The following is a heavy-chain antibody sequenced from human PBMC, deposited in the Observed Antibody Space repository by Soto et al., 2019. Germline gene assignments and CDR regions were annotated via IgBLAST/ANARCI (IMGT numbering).Heavy chain of an antibody. Sequence: QVQLQESGPGLVRPSETLSLTCSVSGDSMSLYYWAWIRQRPGTGLEWVGYIYYSGSTHYNPSLKSRATISLDTSKKQFFLRLNSVTAADTAMYYCARVGAASRNYCYYGVDVWGQGTTVTVSS. CDR2: IYYSGST. J-gene: IGHJ6*02. V-gene: IGHV4-59*01. CDR3: ARVGAASRNYCYYGVDV. CDR1: GDSMSLYY. D-gene: IGHD1-26*01.